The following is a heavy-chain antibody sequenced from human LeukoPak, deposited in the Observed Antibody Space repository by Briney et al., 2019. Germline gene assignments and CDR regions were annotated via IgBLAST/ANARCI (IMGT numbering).Heavy chain of an antibody. CDR1: GGSISGYY. CDR3: VRESGSMRWFDP. J-gene: IGHJ5*02. CDR2: MSTSGNS. Sequence: SETLSLTCTVSGGSISGYYWSWIRQPAGKGLEWIGRMSTSGNSNYIPSLVSRVTMSVDTSKNQFSLNLSSVTAADTAVYYCVRESGSMRWFDPWGQGTLVTVSS. D-gene: IGHD6-25*01. V-gene: IGHV4-4*07.